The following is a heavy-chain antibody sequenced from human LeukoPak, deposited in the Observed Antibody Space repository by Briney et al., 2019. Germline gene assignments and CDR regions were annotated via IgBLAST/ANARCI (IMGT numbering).Heavy chain of an antibody. J-gene: IGHJ4*02. Sequence: GASVKVSCKASGYTFTSYGISWVRQAPGQGLEWMGWISAYNGNTNYAQNLQGRVTMTTETSTSTAYMELRSLRSDDTAVYYCSRDHCSGTNCYSLLDYWGQGTLVTVSS. CDR2: ISAYNGNT. D-gene: IGHD2-2*01. V-gene: IGHV1-18*01. CDR1: GYTFTSYG. CDR3: SRDHCSGTNCYSLLDY.